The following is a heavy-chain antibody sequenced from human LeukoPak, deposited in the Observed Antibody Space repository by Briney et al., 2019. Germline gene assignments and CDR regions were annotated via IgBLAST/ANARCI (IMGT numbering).Heavy chain of an antibody. CDR1: GYTFTSYD. V-gene: IGHV1-8*03. CDR2: MNPNSGNT. D-gene: IGHD1-26*01. CDR3: ARDSQPPLVGWFDP. J-gene: IGHJ5*02. Sequence: ASVKVSCKASGYTFTSYDINWVRQATGQGLEWMGWMNPNSGNTGYAQKFQGRVTITRNTSISTAYMELSSLRSEDTAVYYCARDSQPPLVGWFDPWGQGTLVTVSS.